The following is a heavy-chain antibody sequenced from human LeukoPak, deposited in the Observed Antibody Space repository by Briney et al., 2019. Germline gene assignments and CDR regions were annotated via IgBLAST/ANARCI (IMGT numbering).Heavy chain of an antibody. V-gene: IGHV3-23*01. CDR2: ISGSGGST. CDR3: AKGSSLRTHFDY. D-gene: IGHD5-12*01. CDR1: GFTFSSYA. Sequence: GSLRLSCTASGFTFSSYAMSWVRQAPGKGLEWVSAISGSGGSTYYADSVKGRFTISRDNSKNTLYLQMNSLRAEDTAVYYCAKGSSLRTHFDYWGQGTLVTVSS. J-gene: IGHJ4*02.